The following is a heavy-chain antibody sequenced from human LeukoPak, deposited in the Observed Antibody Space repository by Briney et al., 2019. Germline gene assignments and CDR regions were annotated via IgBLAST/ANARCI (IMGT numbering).Heavy chain of an antibody. CDR2: IGVNGGDT. CDR3: GKDSKLDC. J-gene: IGHJ4*02. V-gene: IGHV3-23*01. Sequence: PGGSLRLSCAASGFTFNNYAMSWVRQAPGKGLEWVSAIGVNGGDTKYAHSVKGRFTISRDNSKNTLYLQVNSLRVEDTAIYYYGKDSKLDCWGQGTLVTVSS. CDR1: GFTFNNYA. D-gene: IGHD1-7*01.